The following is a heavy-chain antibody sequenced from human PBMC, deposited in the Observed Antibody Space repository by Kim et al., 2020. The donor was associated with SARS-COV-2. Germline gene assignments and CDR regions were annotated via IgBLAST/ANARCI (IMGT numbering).Heavy chain of an antibody. CDR3: SRYGAYEGYFDY. CDR2: ISSDENTK. Sequence: GESLKISCTGSGFMFSTYTFHWVRQAPGKGLEWVAVISSDENTKYYADSVNGRFSISRDTSKNTFYLQMNSLRPEDTAVYYCSRYGAYEGYFDYWGQGTL. CDR1: GFMFSTYT. V-gene: IGHV3-30-3*01. J-gene: IGHJ4*02. D-gene: IGHD5-12*01.